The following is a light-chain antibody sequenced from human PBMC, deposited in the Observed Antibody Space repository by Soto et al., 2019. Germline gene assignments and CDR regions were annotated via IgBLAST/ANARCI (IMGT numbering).Light chain of an antibody. CDR1: QDIRNY. V-gene: IGKV1-9*01. J-gene: IGKJ5*01. CDR3: QQLNRYPIT. CDR2: DAS. Sequence: IQLTQSPSSLSASVGDRVTVTCRASQDIRNYLAWYQQKPGKAPKLLICDASTLYSGVPSRFSGSGSGTEVTLTISSLQPGDFATYYCQQLNRYPITFGQGTRLEIK.